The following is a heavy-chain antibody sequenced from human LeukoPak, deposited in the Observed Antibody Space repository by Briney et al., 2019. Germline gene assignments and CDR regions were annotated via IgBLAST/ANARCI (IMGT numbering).Heavy chain of an antibody. CDR2: INWNGGST. Sequence: PGGSLRLSCAASGFTFSDYYMSWVRQAPGKGLEWVSGINWNGGSTGYADSVKGRFTISRDNAKNSLYLQMNSLRAEDTALYYCARAIHFYGDYLGEGSYYFDYWGQGTLVTVSS. CDR3: ARAIHFYGDYLGEGSYYFDY. V-gene: IGHV3-20*04. CDR1: GFTFSDYY. J-gene: IGHJ4*02. D-gene: IGHD4-17*01.